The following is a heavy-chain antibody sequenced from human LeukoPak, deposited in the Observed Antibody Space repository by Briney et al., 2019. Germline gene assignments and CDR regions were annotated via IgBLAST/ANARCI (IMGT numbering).Heavy chain of an antibody. CDR2: IYSGGNT. CDR3: ARAAQPMVRGVTVGN. J-gene: IGHJ4*02. Sequence: GGALRLSCVTSGLNVKNNYMFWVRQSPVKGLEWVSIIYSGGNTFYADSVKGRFTISRDNSKNTLYLQMNSLRAEDTAVYYCARAAQPMVRGVTVGNWGQGTLVTVSS. V-gene: IGHV3-53*05. D-gene: IGHD3-10*01. CDR1: GLNVKNNY.